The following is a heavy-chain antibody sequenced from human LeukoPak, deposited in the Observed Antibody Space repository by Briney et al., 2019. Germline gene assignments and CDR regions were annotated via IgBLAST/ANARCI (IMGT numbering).Heavy chain of an antibody. Sequence: KPSETLSLTCTVSGGSISSYYWSWLRQPPGKGPEWIGYIYYSGSTNYNPSLKSRVTISVDTSKNQFSLKLSSVTAADTAVYYCASSDGSGWYFDLWGRGTLVTVSS. D-gene: IGHD5-24*01. CDR2: IYYSGST. J-gene: IGHJ2*01. V-gene: IGHV4-59*01. CDR3: ASSDGSGWYFDL. CDR1: GGSISSYY.